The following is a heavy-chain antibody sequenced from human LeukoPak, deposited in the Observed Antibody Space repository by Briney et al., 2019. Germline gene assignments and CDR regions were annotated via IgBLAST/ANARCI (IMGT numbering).Heavy chain of an antibody. D-gene: IGHD2-21*01. V-gene: IGHV1-2*02. CDR1: GYDFTGHY. CDR2: IKPKSGGT. J-gene: IGHJ3*02. Sequence: GASVKVSCKASGYDFTGHYIHWVRQGPGQGLEWLGWIKPKSGGTNYAQRFQGRVTMTRDTSINTVYVELSTVTSDDTAVYYCARDHMTAPGIFDIWGQGTMVTVSA. CDR3: ARDHMTAPGIFDI.